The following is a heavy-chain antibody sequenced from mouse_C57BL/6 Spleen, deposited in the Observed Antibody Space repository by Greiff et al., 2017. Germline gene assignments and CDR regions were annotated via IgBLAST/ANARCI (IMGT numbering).Heavy chain of an antibody. D-gene: IGHD2-4*01. V-gene: IGHV1-64*01. CDR1: GYTFTSYW. J-gene: IGHJ2*01. CDR3: ARSDDYDGGNYLDY. CDR2: IHPNSGST. Sequence: QVQLQQPGAELVKPGASVKLSCKASGYTFTSYWMHWVKQRPGQGLEWIGMIHPNSGSTNYNEKFKSKATLTVDKSSSTAYMQLSSLTSEDSAVYYCARSDDYDGGNYLDYWGQGTTLTVSS.